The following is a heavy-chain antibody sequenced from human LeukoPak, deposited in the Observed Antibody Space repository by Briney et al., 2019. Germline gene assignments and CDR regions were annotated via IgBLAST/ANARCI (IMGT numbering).Heavy chain of an antibody. Sequence: GGSLRLSCAASGFTFTTYAMSWVRQAPGKGLEWVAVIWYDGSNKYYADSVKGRFTISRDNSKNTLYLQMNSLRAEGTAVYYCARDQAVGGPIDYWGQGTLVTVSS. CDR2: IWYDGSNK. CDR3: ARDQAVGGPIDY. D-gene: IGHD3-16*01. J-gene: IGHJ4*02. V-gene: IGHV3-33*08. CDR1: GFTFTTYA.